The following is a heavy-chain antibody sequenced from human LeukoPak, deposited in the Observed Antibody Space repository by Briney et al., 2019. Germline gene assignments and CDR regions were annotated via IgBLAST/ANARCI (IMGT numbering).Heavy chain of an antibody. CDR2: IYYSGST. CDR1: GGSISSGDYY. Sequence: SETLSLTCTVSGGSISSGDYYWRWIRQPPGRGLEWFGYIYYSGSTYYHPSLKSRVTISVDTSKNQFSLKLSSVTAADTAVYYCAREDSSGYYRLFDYWGQGTLVTVSS. D-gene: IGHD3-22*01. V-gene: IGHV4-30-4*01. J-gene: IGHJ4*02. CDR3: AREDSSGYYRLFDY.